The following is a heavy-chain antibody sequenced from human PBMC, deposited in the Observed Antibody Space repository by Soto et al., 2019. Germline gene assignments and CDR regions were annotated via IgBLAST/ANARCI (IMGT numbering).Heavy chain of an antibody. CDR2: ISYDGGLQ. D-gene: IGHD5-18*01. Sequence: QAQLVESGGGVVQPGRSLRLSCAASGVTFSSYGMHWVRQAPGTGLEWVAVISYDGGLQHYADSVKGRFTISRDNSKNMVFLQRNSLRAEDTAVYYCVSDRGYGHASVPYSWGQGTLVSVSS. CDR3: VSDRGYGHASVPYS. CDR1: GVTFSSYG. J-gene: IGHJ4*02. V-gene: IGHV3-30*03.